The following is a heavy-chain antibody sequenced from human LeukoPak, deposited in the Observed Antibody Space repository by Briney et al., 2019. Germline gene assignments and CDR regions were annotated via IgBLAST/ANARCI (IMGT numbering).Heavy chain of an antibody. CDR3: AVGYDSSAYTLEYFQH. V-gene: IGHV1-69*05. CDR2: IIPIFGTA. CDR1: GGTFSSYA. Sequence: SVKVSCKASGGTFSSYAISWVRHAPGQGLEWMGGIIPIFGTANYAQKFQGRVTITTDESTSTAYMELSGLRSEDTAVYYCAVGYDSSAYTLEYFQHWGQGTLVTVSS. J-gene: IGHJ1*01. D-gene: IGHD3-22*01.